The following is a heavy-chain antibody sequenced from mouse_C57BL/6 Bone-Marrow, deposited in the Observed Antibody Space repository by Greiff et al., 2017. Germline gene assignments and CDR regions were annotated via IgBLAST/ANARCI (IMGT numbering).Heavy chain of an antibody. D-gene: IGHD2-4*01. Sequence: VQLQQPGAELVKPGASVKLSCKVSGYTFTSYWMQWVKQRPGQGLEWSGEIVPSDSYTNYNQKFKGKATLTVDTSSSTAYMQLSSLTSEDSAVYYCAREKGNYDYDFAYWGQGTLVTVSA. CDR3: AREKGNYDYDFAY. CDR2: IVPSDSYT. J-gene: IGHJ3*01. CDR1: GYTFTSYW. V-gene: IGHV1-50*01.